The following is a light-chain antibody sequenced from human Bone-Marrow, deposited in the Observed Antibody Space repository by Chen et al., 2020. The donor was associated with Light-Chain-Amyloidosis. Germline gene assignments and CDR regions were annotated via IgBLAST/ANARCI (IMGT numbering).Light chain of an antibody. J-gene: IGKJ1*01. CDR3: QQYSTLPWT. CDR2: WSS. V-gene: IGKV4-1*01. Sequence: DIGMTQSPDSLTVSLGERATINCKSSQTLLYSGNNKDYLAWYQQKPGQPPKLLFYWSSIREYGVPDRFIGSGSGTDFTLTITSLQAEDVAVYYCQQYSTLPWTFGQGTTVEI. CDR1: QTLLYSGNNKDY.